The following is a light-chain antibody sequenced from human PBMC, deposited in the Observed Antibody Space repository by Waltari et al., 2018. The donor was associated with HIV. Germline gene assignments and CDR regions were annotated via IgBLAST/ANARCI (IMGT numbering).Light chain of an antibody. V-gene: IGLV1-44*01. J-gene: IGLJ2*01. Sequence: QSVLTQPPSTSGTPGQRVTVSCSGSTSNIGRNAINWYQQVPGTAPKLLIYTNNQRPSGVPDRFAVSKSGTSASLAISGLQSEDEADYYCATWDDSLNALVFGGGTKLTV. CDR2: TNN. CDR3: ATWDDSLNALV. CDR1: TSNIGRNA.